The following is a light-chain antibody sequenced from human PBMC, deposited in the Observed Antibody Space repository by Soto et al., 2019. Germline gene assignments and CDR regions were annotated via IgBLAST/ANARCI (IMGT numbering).Light chain of an antibody. CDR2: GAS. CDR3: QQYNGWPIT. V-gene: IGKV3-20*01. CDR1: QSVSSSY. J-gene: IGKJ5*01. Sequence: EIVLTQSPGTLSLSPGERATLSCRASQSVSSSYLAWYQQKPGQAPRLLIYGASSRATGIPDRFSGSGSGTDFTLTISRLEPEDFAVYYCQQYNGWPITFGQGTRL.